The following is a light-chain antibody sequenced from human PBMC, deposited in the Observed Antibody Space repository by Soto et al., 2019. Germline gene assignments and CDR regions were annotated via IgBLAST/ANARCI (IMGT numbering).Light chain of an antibody. Sequence: DKQMTQSPSSLSASVGGRVTITYRASQSISSYLNWYQQKPGKAPKPLIYAASSLQSGVPSRFSGSGSGTDFTLTISSLQPEDFATYYCQQSYSTPWTFGQGTTV. CDR2: AAS. CDR1: QSISSY. V-gene: IGKV1-39*01. J-gene: IGKJ1*01. CDR3: QQSYSTPWT.